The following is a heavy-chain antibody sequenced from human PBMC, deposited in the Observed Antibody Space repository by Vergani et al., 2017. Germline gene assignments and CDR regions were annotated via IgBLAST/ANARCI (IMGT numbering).Heavy chain of an antibody. Sequence: QVDLQESGPGLVKSSETLSLNCAVSGYSAGSGYYWGWISQPPGRGLEWIGCVHRNGNTYYTSSLRSRATISRDTSKNQFSLRLTSVTAADTAVYYWARQNPYGSAHVDFWGRGVLVTVSA. J-gene: IGHJ4*02. D-gene: IGHD3-10*01. CDR3: ARQNPYGSAHVDF. V-gene: IGHV4-38-2*01. CDR1: GYSAGSGYY. CDR2: VHRNGNT.